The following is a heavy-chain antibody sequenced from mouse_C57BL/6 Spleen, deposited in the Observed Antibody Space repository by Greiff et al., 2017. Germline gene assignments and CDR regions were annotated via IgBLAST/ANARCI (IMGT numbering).Heavy chain of an antibody. J-gene: IGHJ4*01. V-gene: IGHV7-3*01. D-gene: IGHD3-3*01. CDR3: ARVTRGDAMDY. CDR1: GFTFTDYY. Sequence: EVKVVESGGGLVQPGGSLSLSCAASGFTFTDYYMSWVRQPPGKALEWLGFIRNKANGYTTEYSASVKGRFTISRDNSQSILYLQMNALRAEDSATYYCARVTRGDAMDYWGQGTSVTVSS. CDR2: IRNKANGYTT.